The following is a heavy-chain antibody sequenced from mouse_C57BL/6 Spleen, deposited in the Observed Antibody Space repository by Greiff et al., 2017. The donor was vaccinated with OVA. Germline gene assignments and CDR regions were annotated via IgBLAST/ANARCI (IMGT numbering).Heavy chain of an antibody. CDR1: GFTFSSYA. J-gene: IGHJ3*01. CDR3: ARDEGGGYYSFAY. D-gene: IGHD2-3*01. V-gene: IGHV5-4*01. CDR2: ISDGGSYT. Sequence: EVQRVESGGGLVKPGGSLKLSCAASGFTFSSYAMSWVRQTPEKRLEWVATISDGGSYTYYPDNVKGRFTISRDNAKNNLYLQMSHLKSEDTAMYYCARDEGGGYYSFAYWGQGTLVTVSA.